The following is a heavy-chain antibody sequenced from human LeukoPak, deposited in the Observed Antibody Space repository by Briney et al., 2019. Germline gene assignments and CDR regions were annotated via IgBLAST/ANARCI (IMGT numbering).Heavy chain of an antibody. V-gene: IGHV3-21*01. CDR1: GFIFSSYS. D-gene: IGHD2-15*01. Sequence: PGGSLTLSCAASGFIFSSYSMNWVRQAPGKGLEWVSTTSSSSSYIYYADSVTGRFTISRDNAKNSLYLQMNSLRAEDTAVYYCARDGGYCSGGSCTGYFDYWGQGTLVTVSS. CDR2: TSSSSSYI. CDR3: ARDGGYCSGGSCTGYFDY. J-gene: IGHJ4*02.